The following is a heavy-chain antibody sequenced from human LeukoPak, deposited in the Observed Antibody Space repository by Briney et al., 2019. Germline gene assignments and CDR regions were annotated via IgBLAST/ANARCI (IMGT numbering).Heavy chain of an antibody. D-gene: IGHD3-3*01. CDR1: GFTFSSYW. J-gene: IGHJ4*02. Sequence: PGGSLRLSCAASGFTFSSYWMSWVRQAPGKGLEWVANIKQDGSEKYYVDSVKGRFTISRDNAKNSLYLQMNSLRAEETAVYYCARDAPYYDFWSGYPYFDYWGQGTLVTVSS. V-gene: IGHV3-7*01. CDR2: IKQDGSEK. CDR3: ARDAPYYDFWSGYPYFDY.